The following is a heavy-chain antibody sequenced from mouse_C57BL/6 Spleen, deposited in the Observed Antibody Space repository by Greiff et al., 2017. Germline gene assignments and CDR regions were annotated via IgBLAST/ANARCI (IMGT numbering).Heavy chain of an antibody. J-gene: IGHJ2*01. Sequence: EVQLQQSGPELVKPGASVKISCKASGYSFTGYYMHWVKQSSEKSLEWIGEINPSTGGTSYNQKFKGKATLTVDKSSSTAYMQLKSLTSEDSAVYYCARRESGSSYEFDYWGQGTTLTVSS. CDR2: INPSTGGT. D-gene: IGHD1-1*01. CDR1: GYSFTGYY. V-gene: IGHV1-43*01. CDR3: ARRESGSSYEFDY.